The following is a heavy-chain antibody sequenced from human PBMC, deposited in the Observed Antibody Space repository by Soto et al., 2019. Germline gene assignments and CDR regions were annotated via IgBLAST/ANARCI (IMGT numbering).Heavy chain of an antibody. V-gene: IGHV4-61*08. CDR3: AVSGYHGYTYRLFAP. D-gene: IGHD3-16*01. CDR2: IYYSGST. Sequence: PSQILSLTCTVSGGSVSSGGYYLSWSRQPPGKGLGWIGYIYYSGSTNYNPSLKSRVTVSVGSSKHQFSLKLSSVIAADTAVYYCAVSGYHGYTYRLFAPWGQGYLSTVSS. CDR1: GGSVSSGGYY. J-gene: IGHJ5*02.